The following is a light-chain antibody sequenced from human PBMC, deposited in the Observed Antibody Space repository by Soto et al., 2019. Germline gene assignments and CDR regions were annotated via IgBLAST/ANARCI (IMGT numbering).Light chain of an antibody. CDR1: QSISRY. Sequence: DIQMTQSPSSLSASVGDRVTITCRASQSISRYLHWYQQKPGKAPKLLIYATSSLQSGVPSRFSGSGSGTDFTLTISSLQPEDFATYYCQQSYSTPPFTFGPGTKVDVK. CDR3: QQSYSTPPFT. CDR2: ATS. V-gene: IGKV1-39*01. J-gene: IGKJ3*01.